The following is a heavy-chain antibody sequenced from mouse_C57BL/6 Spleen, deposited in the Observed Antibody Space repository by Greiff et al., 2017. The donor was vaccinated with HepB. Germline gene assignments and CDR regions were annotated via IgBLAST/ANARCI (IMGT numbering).Heavy chain of an antibody. J-gene: IGHJ2*01. CDR1: GYTFTDHT. D-gene: IGHD1-1*01. CDR2: IYPRDGST. V-gene: IGHV1-78*01. CDR3: ARFNGSSYFNYFDY. Sequence: VQLQESDAELVKPGASVKISCKVSGYTFTDHTIHWMKQRPEQGLEWIGYIYPRDGSTKYNEKFKGKATLTADKSSSTAYMQLNSLTSEDSAVYCSARFNGSSYFNYFDYWGQGTTLTVSS.